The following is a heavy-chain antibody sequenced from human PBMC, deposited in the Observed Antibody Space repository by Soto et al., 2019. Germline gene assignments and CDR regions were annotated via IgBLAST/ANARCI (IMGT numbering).Heavy chain of an antibody. D-gene: IGHD2-2*01. CDR2: ISSSSSTI. Sequence: GGSLRLSCAASGFTFSSYSMNWVRKAPGKGLEWVSYISSSSSTIYYADSVKGRFTISRDNAKNSLYLQMNSLRAEDTAVYYCATTLLIVVVPAATDAFDIWGQGTMVTVSS. J-gene: IGHJ3*02. V-gene: IGHV3-48*04. CDR3: ATTLLIVVVPAATDAFDI. CDR1: GFTFSSYS.